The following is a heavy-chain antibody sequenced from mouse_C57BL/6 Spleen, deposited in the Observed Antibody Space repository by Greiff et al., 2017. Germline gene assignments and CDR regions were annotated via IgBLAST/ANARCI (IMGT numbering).Heavy chain of an antibody. D-gene: IGHD2-3*01. J-gene: IGHJ2*01. CDR1: GYSITSGYY. CDR2: ISYDGSN. CDR3: ARAEDGYLDY. V-gene: IGHV3-6*01. Sequence: EVQLQESGPGLVKPSQSLSLTCSVTGYSITSGYYWNWIRQFPGNKLEWMGYISYDGSNNYNPSLKNRISITRDTSKNQFFLKLNSVTTEDTATYYCARAEDGYLDYWGQGTTLTVSS.